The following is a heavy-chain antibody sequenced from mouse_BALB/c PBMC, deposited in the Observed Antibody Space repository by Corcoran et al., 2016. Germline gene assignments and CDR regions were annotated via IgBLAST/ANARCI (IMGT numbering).Heavy chain of an antibody. D-gene: IGHD2-4*01. CDR3: ARSTMITTAWFAY. Sequence: QIQLVQSGPELKKPGETVKISCKASGYTFTNYGMTWVKQAPGKGLKWMGWINTYTGEPTYADDFKGRFAFSLETSASTAYLQINNLKNEDTATYFCARSTMITTAWFAYWGQGTLVTVSA. J-gene: IGHJ3*01. V-gene: IGHV9-3-1*01. CDR2: INTYTGEP. CDR1: GYTFTNYG.